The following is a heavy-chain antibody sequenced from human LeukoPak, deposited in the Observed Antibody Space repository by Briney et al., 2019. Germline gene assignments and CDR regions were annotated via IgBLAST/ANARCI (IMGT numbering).Heavy chain of an antibody. CDR2: ISPSGGSI. Sequence: GGSLRLSCAASGFTFNSYPMSWVRQAPGKGLEWVSAISPSGGSIYFSDSVRGRFTISRDNSKNTVYVQMNSLSAEDTAVYYCAKLRWEITHYWYFDLWGRGTLVTVSS. J-gene: IGHJ2*01. CDR3: AKLRWEITHYWYFDL. V-gene: IGHV3-23*01. D-gene: IGHD4-23*01. CDR1: GFTFNSYP.